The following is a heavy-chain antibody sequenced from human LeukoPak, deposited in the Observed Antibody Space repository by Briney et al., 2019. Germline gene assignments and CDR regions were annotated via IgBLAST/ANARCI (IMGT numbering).Heavy chain of an antibody. J-gene: IGHJ4*02. D-gene: IGHD6-19*01. V-gene: IGHV3-23*01. CDR1: GFTFSSDA. Sequence: GGSLRLSCAASGFTFSSDAMNWVRQAPGKGLEWVSVISDNGDRTYYAESVKGRFTISRDNYKNTLFLQMNSLRAEDTAVYYCVKGRLTVAGHFDFWGQGTLVTVSS. CDR3: VKGRLTVAGHFDF. CDR2: ISDNGDRT.